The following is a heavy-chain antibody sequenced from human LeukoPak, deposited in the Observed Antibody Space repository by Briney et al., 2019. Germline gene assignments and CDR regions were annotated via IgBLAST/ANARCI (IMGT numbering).Heavy chain of an antibody. V-gene: IGHV4-39*01. CDR3: ACTSDTAMVPYYYNYGMDV. J-gene: IGHJ6*02. CDR1: GGSISSSSYY. Sequence: PSETLSLTCTVSGGSISSSSYYWGWIRQPPGKGLEWIGSIYYSGSTYYNPSLKSRVTISVDTSKNQFSLKLSSVTAADTAVYYCACTSDTAMVPYYYNYGMDVWGQGTTVTVSS. CDR2: IYYSGST. D-gene: IGHD5-18*01.